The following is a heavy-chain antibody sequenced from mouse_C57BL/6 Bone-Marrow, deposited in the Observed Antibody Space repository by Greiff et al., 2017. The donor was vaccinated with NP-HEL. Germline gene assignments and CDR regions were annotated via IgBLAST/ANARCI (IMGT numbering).Heavy chain of an antibody. CDR3: TTMGGLLRSFWYFDV. J-gene: IGHJ1*03. CDR1: GFNIKDDY. CDR2: IDPENGDT. V-gene: IGHV14-4*01. Sequence: EVQLVESGAELVRPGASVKLSCTASGFNIKDDYMHWVKQRPEQGLEWIGWIDPENGDTEYASKFQGKATITADTYSNTAYLHLSSLTSEDTAVYYCTTMGGLLRSFWYFDVWGTGTTVTVSS. D-gene: IGHD1-1*01.